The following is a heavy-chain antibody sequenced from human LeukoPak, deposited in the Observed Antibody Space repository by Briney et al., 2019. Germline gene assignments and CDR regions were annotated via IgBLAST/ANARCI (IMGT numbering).Heavy chain of an antibody. V-gene: IGHV4-59*01. J-gene: IGHJ3*02. Sequence: SETLSLNCNVSGGSISSYYWSWIRQPPGKGLEWIGYILYSGSTNYNPSLKSRVTISVDTSKNQFSLKLSSVTAADTAVYYCARYSSSLNPDAFDIWGQGTMVSVSS. CDR2: ILYSGST. CDR1: GGSISSYY. CDR3: ARYSSSLNPDAFDI. D-gene: IGHD6-13*01.